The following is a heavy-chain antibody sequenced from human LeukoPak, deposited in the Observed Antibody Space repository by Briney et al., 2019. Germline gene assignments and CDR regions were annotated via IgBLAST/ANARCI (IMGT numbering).Heavy chain of an antibody. D-gene: IGHD3-10*02. Sequence: GASVKVSCKASGYTFTSYYMHWVRQAPGQGLEWMGIINPSGGSTSYAQKFQGRVTMTRDMSTSTVYMELNSLRAEDTAVYYCAELGITMIGGVWGKGTTVTISS. J-gene: IGHJ6*04. CDR2: INPSGGST. CDR3: AELGITMIGGV. CDR1: GYTFTSYY. V-gene: IGHV1-46*01.